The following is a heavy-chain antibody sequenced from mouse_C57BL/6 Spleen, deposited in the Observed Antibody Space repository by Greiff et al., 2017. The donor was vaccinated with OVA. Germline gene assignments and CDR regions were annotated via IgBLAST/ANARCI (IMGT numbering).Heavy chain of an antibody. CDR3: AKSAGRGAMGY. CDR2: IDPSDSET. CDR1: GYTFTSYW. Sequence: QVQLQQPGAELVRPGSSVKLSCKASGYTFTSYWMHWVKQRPIQGLEWIGNIDPSDSETHYNQKFKDKATLTVDKSSSTAYMQLSSLTSEDSAVYYSAKSAGRGAMGYWGQGTSVTASS. V-gene: IGHV1-52*01. D-gene: IGHD1-1*01. J-gene: IGHJ4*01.